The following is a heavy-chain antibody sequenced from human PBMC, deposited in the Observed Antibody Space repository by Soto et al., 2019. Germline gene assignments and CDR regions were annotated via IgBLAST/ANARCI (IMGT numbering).Heavy chain of an antibody. CDR2: IYYSGST. J-gene: IGHJ5*02. CDR3: ARLGFYYKSLEP. Sequence: SETISLTCTVSGGSFSAIYGSWIRQPPGKGLEWIAYIYYSGSTYYNPSLKSRVTISLETSKSQFSLRLSSVTAADTAVYFCARLGFYYKSLEPWGHGTLVTVSS. CDR1: GGSFSAIY. V-gene: IGHV4-59*08. D-gene: IGHD3-22*01.